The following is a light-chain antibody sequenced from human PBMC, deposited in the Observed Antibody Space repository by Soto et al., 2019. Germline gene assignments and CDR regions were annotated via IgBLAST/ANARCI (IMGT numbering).Light chain of an antibody. CDR2: WAS. CDR3: QQYYSPPWT. CDR1: QSVLYSSNNKNY. V-gene: IGKV4-1*01. J-gene: IGKJ1*01. Sequence: DIVMTQSPDSLAVSLGERATINCKSSQSVLYSSNNKNYLAWYQQKPGQPPKLLIYWASTRESGVPDRFSGSGSGTDFTLTISSLQAEDVAVYYCQQYYSPPWTFGQGTTVALK.